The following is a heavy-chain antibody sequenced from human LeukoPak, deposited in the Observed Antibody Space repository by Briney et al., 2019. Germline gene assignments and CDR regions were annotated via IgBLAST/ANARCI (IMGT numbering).Heavy chain of an antibody. CDR3: ASSITGDY. CDR2: IKQDGSEK. V-gene: IGHV3-7*01. D-gene: IGHD5-12*01. CDR1: GFPFSSYW. J-gene: IGHJ4*02. Sequence: GGSLRLSCTASGFPFSSYWMSWVRQAPGKGLEWVANIKQDGSEKYYVDSVKGRFTISRDNAKNSLYLQMNSLRAEDTAVYYCASSITGDYWGQGTLVTVSS.